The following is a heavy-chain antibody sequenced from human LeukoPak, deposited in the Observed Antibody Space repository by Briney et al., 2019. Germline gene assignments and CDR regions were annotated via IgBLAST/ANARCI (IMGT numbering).Heavy chain of an antibody. CDR2: INPNSGGT. D-gene: IGHD3-10*01. CDR1: GYTFTGYY. V-gene: IGHV1-2*02. CDR3: ARYRYYYGSGSRKNWFDP. J-gene: IGHJ5*02. Sequence: ASVKVSCKASGYTFTGYYMHWVRQAPGQGLEWMGWINPNSGGTNYAQKFQGRVTMTRDTSISTAYMELSRLRSDDTAVYYCARYRYYYGSGSRKNWFDPWGRGTLVTVSS.